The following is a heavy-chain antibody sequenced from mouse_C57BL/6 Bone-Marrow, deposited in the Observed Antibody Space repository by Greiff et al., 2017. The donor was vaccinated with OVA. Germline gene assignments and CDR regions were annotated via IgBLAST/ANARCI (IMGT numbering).Heavy chain of an antibody. CDR2: IDPSDSYT. D-gene: IGHD2-12*01. CDR1: GFTFTSSW. J-gene: IGHJ3*01. V-gene: IGHV1-50*01. Sequence: QVQLKQSGAELVKPGASVKLSCKASGFTFTSSWMQWVKQRPGQGLEWIGEIDPSDSYTNYNQKFKGKATLTVDTSSSTAYMQLSSLTSEDLTVYYCTRRPPSYGDWFAYWGQGTLVTVSA. CDR3: TRRPPSYGDWFAY.